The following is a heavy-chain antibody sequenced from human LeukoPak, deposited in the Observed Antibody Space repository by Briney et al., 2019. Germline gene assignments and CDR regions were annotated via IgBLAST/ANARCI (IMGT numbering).Heavy chain of an antibody. D-gene: IGHD3-16*01. V-gene: IGHV4-39*07. CDR2: IYYSGST. J-gene: IGHJ4*02. Sequence: SETLSLTCTVSGGSISSSSYYWGWIRQPPGKGLEWIGSIYYSGSTNYNPSLKSRVTISVDTSKNQFSLKLSSVTAADTAVYYCARILGGTFPYYFDYWGQGTLVTVSS. CDR3: ARILGGTFPYYFDY. CDR1: GGSISSSSYY.